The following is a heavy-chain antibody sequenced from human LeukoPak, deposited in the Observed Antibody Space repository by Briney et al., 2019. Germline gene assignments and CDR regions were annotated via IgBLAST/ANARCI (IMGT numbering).Heavy chain of an antibody. V-gene: IGHV3-20*04. CDR3: ARAQTYGDSRLLLDF. CDR1: GFTFSNFA. Sequence: TGGSLRLSCAASGFTFSNFAMTWVRQAPGKGLEWVSGINWNGGSTGYADSVEGRFTISRDNAKNSQYLQMNSLRVEDTALYYCARAQTYGDSRLLLDFWGQGTLVTVSS. CDR2: INWNGGST. D-gene: IGHD4-17*01. J-gene: IGHJ4*02.